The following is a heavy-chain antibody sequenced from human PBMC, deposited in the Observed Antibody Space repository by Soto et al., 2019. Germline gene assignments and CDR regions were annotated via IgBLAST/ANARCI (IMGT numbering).Heavy chain of an antibody. CDR2: MNPNSGNT. V-gene: IGHV1-8*02. Sequence: ASVKVSCKASGYTFNNYDIHWVRQAPGHGLEWMGWMNPNSGNTGYAQNFRGRVTMTQNTAIGTAYMEPSSLRSDDTATYYCTRAYGAETFDFWGQGTRVTVSS. CDR1: GYTFNNYD. CDR3: TRAYGAETFDF. D-gene: IGHD3-10*01. J-gene: IGHJ5*01.